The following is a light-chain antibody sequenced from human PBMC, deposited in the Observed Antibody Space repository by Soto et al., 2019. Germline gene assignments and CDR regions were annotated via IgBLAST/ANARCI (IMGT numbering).Light chain of an antibody. V-gene: IGKV1-39*01. Sequence: DIQMTQSPSSLSASVGDRVTITCRASQSISSYLSWYQQKPGKAPKLLIYAASSLQSGVPSRFSGSGSGTDFTLTISSLQPEDFATYYCQPSYSTPSITFGQGTRLEIK. CDR3: QPSYSTPSIT. CDR1: QSISSY. J-gene: IGKJ5*01. CDR2: AAS.